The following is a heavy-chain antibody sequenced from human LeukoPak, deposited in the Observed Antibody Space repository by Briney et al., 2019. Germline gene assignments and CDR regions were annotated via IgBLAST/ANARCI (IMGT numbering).Heavy chain of an antibody. Sequence: SETLSLTCTVSGGSISTYYWSWIRQPPGKGLEYIGYIYYSGSTNYNPSLKSRVTISLDTSKNQFSLKLSSVTAADTAVYYCARAVGGDGSGSLWGPGTLVTVSS. J-gene: IGHJ4*02. V-gene: IGHV4-59*01. CDR1: GGSISTYY. CDR3: ARAVGGDGSGSL. D-gene: IGHD3-10*01. CDR2: IYYSGST.